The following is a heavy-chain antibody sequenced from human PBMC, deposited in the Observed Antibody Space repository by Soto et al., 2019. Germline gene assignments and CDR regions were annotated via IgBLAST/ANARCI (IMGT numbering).Heavy chain of an antibody. CDR3: APRLRDYGLGRERANHFDP. J-gene: IGHJ5*02. CDR1: GFSLSTTGVG. D-gene: IGHD3-10*01. Sequence: QITLKESGPTLVRPTQTLTLTCTFSGFSLSTTGVGVGWIRQPPGKALEWLALIYWDDDKRYSPSLKSRLTTTXDXXKKEVILTMTNMDPVDTATYYCAPRLRDYGLGRERANHFDPWGQGTLVTVSS. V-gene: IGHV2-5*02. CDR2: IYWDDDK.